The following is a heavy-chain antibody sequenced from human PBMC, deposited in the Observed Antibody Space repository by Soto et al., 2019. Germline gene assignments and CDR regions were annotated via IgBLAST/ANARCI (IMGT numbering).Heavy chain of an antibody. D-gene: IGHD2-21*02. CDR2: IRSKVNTYAT. J-gene: IGHJ4*02. V-gene: IGHV3-73*01. Sequence: PGGSLRLSCAASGFTFSGSAMHWVRQASGKGLEWVGRIRSKVNTYATTYAASVKGRFTISRDDSKNTAYLQMNSLKTEDTAVYYCIAAYCGSDCYPYKDYWGQGTLVTVSS. CDR1: GFTFSGSA. CDR3: IAAYCGSDCYPYKDY.